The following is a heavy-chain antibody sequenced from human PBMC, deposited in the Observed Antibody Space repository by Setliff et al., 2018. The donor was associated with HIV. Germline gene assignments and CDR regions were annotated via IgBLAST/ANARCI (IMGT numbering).Heavy chain of an antibody. CDR1: GFTFDDYE. CDR2: ISSSGSTI. D-gene: IGHD5-18*01. J-gene: IGHJ4*02. V-gene: IGHV3-48*03. CDR3: ARAAEYSYGQRDYFDY. Sequence: PGGSLRLSCAASGFTFDDYEMNWVRQAPGKGLEWVSYISSSGSTIYYADSVKGRFTISRDNAKNSLYLQMNSLRAEDTAVYYCARAAEYSYGQRDYFDYWGQGMLVTVSS.